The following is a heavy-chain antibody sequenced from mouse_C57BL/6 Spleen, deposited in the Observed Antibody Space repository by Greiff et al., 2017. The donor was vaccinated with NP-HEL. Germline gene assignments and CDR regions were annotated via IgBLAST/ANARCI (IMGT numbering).Heavy chain of an antibody. CDR1: GYSFTGYY. J-gene: IGHJ2*01. D-gene: IGHD1-1*02. V-gene: IGHV1-42*01. CDR2: IDPNSGGT. CDR3: AKKGWFDY. Sequence: EVQLQQSGPELVKPGASVKISCKASGYSFTGYYMNWVKQSPEKSLEWIGRIDPNSGGTKYNEKFKSKATLTVDKPSSTAYMQLSSLTSEDSAVYYCAKKGWFDYWGQGTTLTVSS.